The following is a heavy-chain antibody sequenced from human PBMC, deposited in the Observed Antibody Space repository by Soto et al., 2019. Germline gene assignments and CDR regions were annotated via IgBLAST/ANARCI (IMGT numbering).Heavy chain of an antibody. CDR3: ARASVVELTGTTFVYPFXP. Sequence: GSLRLSCAASGFTFSSYAMSWVRQAPGKGLEWVSAISGSGGSTYYADSVKGRFTISRDNSKNTLYLQMNSLRAEDTAVYYCARASVVELTGTTFVYPFXPWGQGTLVTVSS. CDR2: ISGSGGST. D-gene: IGHD1-20*01. CDR1: GFTFSSYA. J-gene: IGHJ5*02. V-gene: IGHV3-23*01.